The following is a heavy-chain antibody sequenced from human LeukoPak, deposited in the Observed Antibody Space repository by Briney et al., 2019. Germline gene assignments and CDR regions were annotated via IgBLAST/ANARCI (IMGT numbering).Heavy chain of an antibody. CDR2: INSSGDYT. CDR1: EFSSSSHS. J-gene: IGHJ3*02. CDR3: ARDGMITAYAFDI. D-gene: IGHD3-16*01. Sequence: GGSLRLSCAASEFSSSSHSMNWVRQAPGKGLEWVSTINSSGDYTCYADSVKGRFTISRDNAKNSLYLQMNSLRAEDTAVYYCARDGMITAYAFDIWGQGTMVTVSS. V-gene: IGHV3-21*01.